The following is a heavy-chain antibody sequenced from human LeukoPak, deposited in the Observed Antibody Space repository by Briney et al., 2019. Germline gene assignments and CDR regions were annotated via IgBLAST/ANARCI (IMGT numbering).Heavy chain of an antibody. D-gene: IGHD3-3*01. CDR3: ARAYYDFWSGYFCPNWFDP. CDR2: NSAYNGNT. J-gene: IGHJ5*02. V-gene: IGHV1-18*01. Sequence: ATVKVSCKASGYTFTSYGISWVRQAPGQGREWMGWNSAYNGNTNYAQKLQGRVTMTTDTSTSTAYMELRSLRSDDTAVYYGARAYYDFWSGYFCPNWFDPWGQGTLVTVSS. CDR1: GYTFTSYG.